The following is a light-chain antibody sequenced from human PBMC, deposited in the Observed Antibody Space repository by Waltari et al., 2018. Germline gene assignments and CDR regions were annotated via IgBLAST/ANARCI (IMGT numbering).Light chain of an antibody. CDR2: KAS. Sequence: DIQMTQSPSTLSASVGDKVTITCRASQSISTWLAWFQQKAGKAPKVLIYKASSLETGVPSRFSGSGSETEFTLTINNVQPDDFATYYCQQYDTFSQQSFGQGTKLEI. CDR1: QSISTW. J-gene: IGKJ2*03. CDR3: QQYDTFSQQS. V-gene: IGKV1-5*03.